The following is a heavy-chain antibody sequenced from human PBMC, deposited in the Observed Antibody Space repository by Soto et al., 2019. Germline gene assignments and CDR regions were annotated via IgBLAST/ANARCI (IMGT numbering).Heavy chain of an antibody. V-gene: IGHV1-46*01. D-gene: IGHD2-21*01. CDR2: INPSGGGT. CDR3: AASCVGCGGFNYYGMDV. Sequence: GASVKVSCKASGYTFTSYYIHWVRQAPGQGLEWMGIINPSGGGTYYAQKFQGRFTMTRDTSTSTVYMELSGLRSEDTAVYYCAASCVGCGGFNYYGMDVWGQGTTVTVSS. CDR1: GYTFTSYY. J-gene: IGHJ6*02.